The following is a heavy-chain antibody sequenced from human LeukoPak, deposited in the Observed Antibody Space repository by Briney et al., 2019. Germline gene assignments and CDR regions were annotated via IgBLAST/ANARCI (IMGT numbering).Heavy chain of an antibody. Sequence: PSETLSLTCTVYGGSISSYYWSWIRQPPGKGLEWIGYIYYSGSTNYNPSLKSRVTISVDTSKNQFSLKLSSVTAADTAVYYCAREDYGGNFGAFDYWGQGTLVTVSS. CDR1: GGSISSYY. CDR2: IYYSGST. V-gene: IGHV4-59*01. J-gene: IGHJ4*02. CDR3: AREDYGGNFGAFDY. D-gene: IGHD4-23*01.